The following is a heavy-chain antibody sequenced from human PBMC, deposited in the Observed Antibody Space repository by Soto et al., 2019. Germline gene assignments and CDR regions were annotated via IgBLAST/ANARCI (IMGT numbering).Heavy chain of an antibody. Sequence: PGGSLRLSCAASGFTFDDYAMHWVRQAPGKGLEWVSGISWNSGSIGYADSVKGRFTISRDNAKNSLYLQMNSLRAEDTALYYCAKASSGWSNFFDYWGQGTLVTVSS. CDR1: GFTFDDYA. V-gene: IGHV3-9*01. CDR3: AKASSGWSNFFDY. D-gene: IGHD6-19*01. J-gene: IGHJ4*02. CDR2: ISWNSGSI.